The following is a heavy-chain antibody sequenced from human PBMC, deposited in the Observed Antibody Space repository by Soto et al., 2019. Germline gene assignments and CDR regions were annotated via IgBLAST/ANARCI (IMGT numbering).Heavy chain of an antibody. Sequence: SETLSLTCTVSGGSVSSGTYQWSWIRQSPGKGLEWIGYIHYTGNTNYNPSLKSRVSISVDTSKNHFSLKLTSVTAADTALYFCARLNFYDSWSGSVPMDVWGQGTAVTVSS. CDR2: IHYTGNT. J-gene: IGHJ6*02. D-gene: IGHD3-3*01. V-gene: IGHV4-61*03. CDR3: ARLNFYDSWSGSVPMDV. CDR1: GGSVSSGTYQ.